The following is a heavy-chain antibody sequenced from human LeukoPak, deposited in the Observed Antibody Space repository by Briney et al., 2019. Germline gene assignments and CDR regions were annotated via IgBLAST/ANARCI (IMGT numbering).Heavy chain of an antibody. CDR3: ARRGYGYADAFDI. J-gene: IGHJ3*02. V-gene: IGHV4-61*08. CDR2: IYHSGST. D-gene: IGHD5-12*01. Sequence: SETLSLTCTVSGGSISSGDDYWSWIRQPPGKGLEWIGYIYHSGSTNYNPSLKSRVTISVDTSKNQFSLKLTSVTGADTAVYYCARRGYGYADAFDIWGQGTMVTVSS. CDR1: GGSISSGDDY.